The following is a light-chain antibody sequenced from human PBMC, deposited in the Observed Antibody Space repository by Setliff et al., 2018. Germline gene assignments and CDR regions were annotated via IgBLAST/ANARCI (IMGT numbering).Light chain of an antibody. Sequence: QSVLTQPRSVSGSPGQSVTISCTGARRDVGAYNYVSWYQQHPGKVPKLMIYDVTKRPSGVPDRFSGSKSGNTASLTVSGLQAEDEADYYCCSYTGFSYVFGSGTKVTVL. CDR2: DVT. CDR3: CSYTGFSYV. V-gene: IGLV2-11*01. J-gene: IGLJ1*01. CDR1: RRDVGAYNY.